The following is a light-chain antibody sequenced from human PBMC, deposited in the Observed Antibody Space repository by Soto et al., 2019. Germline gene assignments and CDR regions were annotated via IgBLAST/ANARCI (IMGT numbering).Light chain of an antibody. CDR3: QQRSNWPIT. Sequence: EILLTQSPATLSFSAGERASLSCRASQSVSSYLAWYQQKPGQAPRLLIYDASNRATGIPARFSGSGSGTDFTLTISSLEPEDFAVYYCQQRSNWPITFGQGTRLEIK. CDR1: QSVSSY. CDR2: DAS. V-gene: IGKV3-11*01. J-gene: IGKJ5*01.